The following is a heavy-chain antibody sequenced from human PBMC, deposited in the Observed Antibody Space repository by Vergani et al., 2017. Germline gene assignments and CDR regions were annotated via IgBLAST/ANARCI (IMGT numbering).Heavy chain of an antibody. CDR3: ASDAQQLETLDY. V-gene: IGHV1-24*01. CDR2: FDPEDGET. J-gene: IGHJ4*02. Sequence: QVQLVQSGAEVKKPGASVKVSCKVSGYTLTELSMHWVRQAPGKGLEWMGGFDPEDGETIYAQKFQGRVTITADESTSTAYMELSSLRSEDTAVYYCASDAQQLETLDYWGQGTLVTVSS. D-gene: IGHD6-13*01. CDR1: GYTLTELS.